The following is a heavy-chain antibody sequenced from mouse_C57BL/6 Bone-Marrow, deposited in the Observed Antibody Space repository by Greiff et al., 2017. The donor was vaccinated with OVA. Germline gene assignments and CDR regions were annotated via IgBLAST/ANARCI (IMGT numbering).Heavy chain of an antibody. CDR2: IYPYNGVS. CDR3: ARPPYGSSYAYYFDY. V-gene: IGHV1-31*01. D-gene: IGHD1-1*01. Sequence: EVQLQQSGPELVKPGASVKISCKASGYSFTGYYMHWVKQSHGNILDWIGYIYPYNGVSSYNQKFKGKATLTVDKSSSTAYMELRSLTSEDSAGYCCARPPYGSSYAYYFDYWGQGTTLTVSS. CDR1: GYSFTGYY. J-gene: IGHJ2*01.